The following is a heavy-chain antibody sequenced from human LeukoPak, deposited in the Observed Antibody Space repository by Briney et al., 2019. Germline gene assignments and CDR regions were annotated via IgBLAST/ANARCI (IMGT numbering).Heavy chain of an antibody. CDR1: GYTFTSYY. Sequence: GASVKVSCKASGYTFTSYYMHWVRQAPGQGLEWMGIINPSAGSTSYAQKFQGRVTMTRDTSTSTVYMELGSLRSEDTAVYYCARDPSLLQLAPHFDYWGQGTLVTVSS. V-gene: IGHV1-46*01. CDR3: ARDPSLLQLAPHFDY. J-gene: IGHJ4*02. D-gene: IGHD6-13*01. CDR2: INPSAGST.